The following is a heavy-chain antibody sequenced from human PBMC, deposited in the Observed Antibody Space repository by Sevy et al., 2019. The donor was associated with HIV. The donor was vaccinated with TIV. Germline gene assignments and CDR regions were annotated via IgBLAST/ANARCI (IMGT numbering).Heavy chain of an antibody. CDR1: AVSITDYY. J-gene: IGHJ2*01. D-gene: IGHD2-8*01. CDR3: ARDWRTSDAHNWYFAL. CDR2: IHYTGST. V-gene: IGHV4-59*01. Sequence: SETLSLTCTVSAVSITDYYWSWIRQPPGKGLEWIANIHYTGSTNYKPSLQSRFTISVDTSKNQFSLKLNSVTAADTAVYYCARDWRTSDAHNWYFALWGRGTLVADSS.